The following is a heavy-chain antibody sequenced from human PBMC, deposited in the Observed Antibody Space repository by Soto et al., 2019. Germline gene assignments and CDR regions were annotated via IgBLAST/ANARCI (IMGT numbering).Heavy chain of an antibody. D-gene: IGHD3-3*01. CDR3: ARSTYYDFWSGPGAFDY. CDR2: ISSSSSYI. J-gene: IGHJ4*02. Sequence: GGSLRLSCAASGFTFSSYSMNWVRQAPGKGLEWVSSISSSSSYIYYADSVKGRFTISRDNAKNSLYLQMNSLRAEDTAVYYCARSTYYDFWSGPGAFDYWGQGTLVTVSS. V-gene: IGHV3-21*01. CDR1: GFTFSSYS.